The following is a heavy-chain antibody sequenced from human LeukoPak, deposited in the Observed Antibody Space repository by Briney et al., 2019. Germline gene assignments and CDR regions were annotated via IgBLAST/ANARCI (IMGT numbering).Heavy chain of an antibody. CDR2: MYSGGTT. CDR1: DGSINGYY. V-gene: IGHV4-59*01. J-gene: IGHJ4*02. Sequence: SETLSLTCTVSDGSINGYYWSWIRQPPGKGLDWIGYMYSGGTTNYSPSLKSRVTISEDMSKNQFSLKLTSVTAADTAVYYCAREGAYSGSLNIPYYFDYWGQGTLVTVSS. CDR3: AREGAYSGSLNIPYYFDY. D-gene: IGHD1-26*01.